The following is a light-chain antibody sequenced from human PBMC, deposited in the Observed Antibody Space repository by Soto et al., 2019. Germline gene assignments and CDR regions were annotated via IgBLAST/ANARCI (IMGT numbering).Light chain of an antibody. CDR3: QRYDISPFP. V-gene: IGKV3-20*01. Sequence: EIVLTQSPGTLSLSPGERATLSCRASQSVTSTYLAWYQQKPGQAPRLLIYGASSRATGIPDRFSGSGSGTDFTRTISRLEPEDFAVYYCQRYDISPFPFGQGTKLEIK. J-gene: IGKJ2*01. CDR2: GAS. CDR1: QSVTSTY.